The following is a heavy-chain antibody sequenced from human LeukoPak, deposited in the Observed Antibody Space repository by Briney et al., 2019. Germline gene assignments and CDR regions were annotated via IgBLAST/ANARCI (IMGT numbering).Heavy chain of an antibody. CDR1: GGTFSSYA. CDR2: IIPIFGTA. Sequence: ASVKVSCKASGGTFSSYAISWVRQAPGQGLEWMGGIIPIFGTANYAQKFQGRVTITADESTSTAYMELSSLRSEDTAVYYCASLATVVTPLHFDYWGQGTLVTVSS. J-gene: IGHJ4*02. D-gene: IGHD4-23*01. V-gene: IGHV1-69*13. CDR3: ASLATVVTPLHFDY.